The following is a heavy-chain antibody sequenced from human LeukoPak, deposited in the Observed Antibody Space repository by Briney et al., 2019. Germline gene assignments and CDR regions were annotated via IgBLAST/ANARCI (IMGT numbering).Heavy chain of an antibody. CDR1: DDSFSSHY. J-gene: IGHJ3*02. V-gene: IGHV4-59*11. CDR3: ARDLVTVTKGFDI. CDR2: ISYIGST. Sequence: LSLTCAVSDDSFSSHYWTWIRQPPGKGLEWIGYISYIGSTNYNPSLKSRVTISIDTSKNQFSLKLSSVTAADTAVYYCARDLVTVTKGFDIWGQGTMVSVSS. D-gene: IGHD4-17*01.